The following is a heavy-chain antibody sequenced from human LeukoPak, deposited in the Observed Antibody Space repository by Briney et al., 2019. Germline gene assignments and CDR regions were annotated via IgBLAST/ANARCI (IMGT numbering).Heavy chain of an antibody. D-gene: IGHD1-1*01. V-gene: IGHV3-11*06. CDR2: INGRGTYI. CDR1: GFTFSDYF. J-gene: IGHJ4*02. CDR3: ARSGREATEIDY. Sequence: GGSLRLSCAASGFTFSDYFMSWVRQAPGKGLEWLSYINGRGTYIDYAESLKGRVTISRDNAQNSLYLQMDSLRVEDTAVYYCARSGREATEIDYWGQGTLVTVSS.